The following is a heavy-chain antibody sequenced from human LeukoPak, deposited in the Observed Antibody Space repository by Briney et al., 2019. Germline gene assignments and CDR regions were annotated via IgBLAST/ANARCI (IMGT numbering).Heavy chain of an antibody. Sequence: GASVTVSFKSSGYTFINFGISWVRQAPGQGLEWMGWISGYNGNTNSAQKLQGRVTMTTDTSTSTAYMELRSLRSDDTAVYYCARDRDSSGWYYYFTYWGQGTLVTVSS. J-gene: IGHJ4*02. D-gene: IGHD6-19*01. CDR1: GYTFINFG. CDR2: ISGYNGNT. V-gene: IGHV1-18*01. CDR3: ARDRDSSGWYYYFTY.